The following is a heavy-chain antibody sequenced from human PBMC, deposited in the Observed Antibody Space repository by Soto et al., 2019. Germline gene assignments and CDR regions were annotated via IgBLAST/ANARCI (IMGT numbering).Heavy chain of an antibody. D-gene: IGHD3-9*01. V-gene: IGHV4-59*08. CDR1: GGSISSYY. CDR2: IYYSGST. Sequence: QVQLQESGPGLVKPSETLSLTCTVSGGSISSYYWSWIRQPPGKGLEWIGYIYYSGSTNYNPSLKSRVTISVDTSKNQFPLKLSSVTAADTAVYYCARHYPPQVRYDILTGYPFWDAFDIWGQGTMVTVSS. J-gene: IGHJ3*02. CDR3: ARHYPPQVRYDILTGYPFWDAFDI.